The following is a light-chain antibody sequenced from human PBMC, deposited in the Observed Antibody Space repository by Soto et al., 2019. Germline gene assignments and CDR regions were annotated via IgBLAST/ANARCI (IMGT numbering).Light chain of an antibody. CDR1: QSVSSY. V-gene: IGKV3-11*01. CDR3: QQRSNGLT. J-gene: IGKJ4*01. CDR2: DAS. Sequence: EIVLTQSPATLSLSPGERATLSCMASQSVSSYLARYQQKPGQAPRLLSYDASNRATGIPARFSGSGSGTDFTLTISSLEPEDFAVYYCQQRSNGLTFGGGTKVEIK.